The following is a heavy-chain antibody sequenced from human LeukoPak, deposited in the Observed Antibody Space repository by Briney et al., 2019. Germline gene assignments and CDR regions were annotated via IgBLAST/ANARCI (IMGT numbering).Heavy chain of an antibody. CDR2: IYTNWRT. CDR3: ARDGSTSCFLRGKCDYGMAV. D-gene: IGHD2-2*01. V-gene: IGHV4-4*07. Sequence: PSETLSLTCTVSGVSISGYHWAWIRQPAGKGLEWVGRIYTNWRTDYSPSLGGRATISVDTPKNQFSLKLTSVTAADAAVYYCARDGSTSCFLRGKCDYGMAVWGQGTTVIVSS. J-gene: IGHJ6*02. CDR1: GVSISGYH.